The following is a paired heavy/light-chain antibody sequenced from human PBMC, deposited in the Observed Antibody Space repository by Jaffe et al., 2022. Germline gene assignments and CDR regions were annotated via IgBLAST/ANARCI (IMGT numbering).Light chain of an antibody. CDR3: QQHGSSPPMYT. J-gene: IGKJ2*01. Sequence: EIVLTQSPGTLSLSPGERATLSCRASQSVTSRNLAWYQQKPGQAPRLLIYGASSRATGIPDRFSGSGSGTDFTLTISRLEPEDFAVYYCQQHGSSPPMYTFGQGTKLEIK. CDR1: QSVTSRN. V-gene: IGKV3-20*01. CDR2: GAS.
Heavy chain of an antibody. CDR2: IYYTGST. CDR1: GDSISSYY. J-gene: IGHJ6*03. D-gene: IGHD3-10*01. V-gene: IGHV4-59*01. Sequence: QVQLQESGPGLVKPSETLSLTCTVSGDSISSYYWSWIRQPPGKGLEWIGYIYYTGSTNYNPSLKSRVTISVDTSKNQFSLKLSSVTAADTAVYYCARDLHITTIRGAQYHMDVWGKGTTVTVSS. CDR3: ARDLHITTIRGAQYHMDV.